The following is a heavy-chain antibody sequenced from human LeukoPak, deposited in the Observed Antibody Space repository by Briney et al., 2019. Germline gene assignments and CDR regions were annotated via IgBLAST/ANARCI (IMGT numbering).Heavy chain of an antibody. CDR2: ITSSGGST. V-gene: IGHV3-64D*06. J-gene: IGHJ4*02. CDR3: VNQISGWVY. D-gene: IGHD6-19*01. Sequence: GGSLRLSCTVSGFTFSRFVMHWVRQAPGKGLEYVSRITSSGGSTYYADSVKGRFTISRDNSKNTLYLQMSSLRPEDTAMYYCVNQISGWVYWGQGTMVTASS. CDR1: GFTFSRFV.